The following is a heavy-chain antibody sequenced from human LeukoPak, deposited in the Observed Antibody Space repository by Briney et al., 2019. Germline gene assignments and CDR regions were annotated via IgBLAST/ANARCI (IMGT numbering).Heavy chain of an antibody. J-gene: IGHJ4*02. CDR3: ARGGSSGYYYG. Sequence: SETLSLTCTVSGGSISSYYWSWIRQPPGKGLEWIGYIYTSGSTNYNPSLKSRVTISVDTSKNQLSLKLSSVTAADTAVYYCARGGSSGYYYGWGQGTLVTVSS. CDR1: GGSISSYY. D-gene: IGHD3-22*01. V-gene: IGHV4-4*09. CDR2: IYTSGST.